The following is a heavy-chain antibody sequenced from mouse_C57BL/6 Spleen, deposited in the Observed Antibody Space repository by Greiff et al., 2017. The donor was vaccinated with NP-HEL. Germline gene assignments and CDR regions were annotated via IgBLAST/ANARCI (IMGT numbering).Heavy chain of an antibody. D-gene: IGHD2-4*01. J-gene: IGHJ4*01. Sequence: DVQLVESGGGLVKPGGSLKLSCAASGFTFSDYGMHWVRQAPEKGLEWVAYISSGSSTIYYADTVKGRFTISRDNAKNTLFLQMTSLRSEDTAMYYCARRFYDYDVGYAMDYWGQGTSVTVSS. CDR3: ARRFYDYDVGYAMDY. V-gene: IGHV5-17*01. CDR1: GFTFSDYG. CDR2: ISSGSSTI.